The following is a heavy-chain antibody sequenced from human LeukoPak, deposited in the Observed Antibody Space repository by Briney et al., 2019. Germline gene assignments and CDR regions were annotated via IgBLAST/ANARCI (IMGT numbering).Heavy chain of an antibody. CDR3: ATAYYYDSSGDSY. CDR1: GGTFSSYA. CDR2: IIPILGIA. D-gene: IGHD3-22*01. V-gene: IGHV1-69*04. J-gene: IGHJ4*02. Sequence: SVKVSCKASGGTFSSYAISWVRQAPGQGLEWMGRIIPILGIANYAQKFQGRVTMTEDTSTDTAYMELSSPRSEDTAVYYCATAYYYDSSGDSYWGQGTLVTVSS.